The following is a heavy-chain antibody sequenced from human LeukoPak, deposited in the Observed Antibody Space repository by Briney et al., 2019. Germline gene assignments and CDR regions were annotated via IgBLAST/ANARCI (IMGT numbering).Heavy chain of an antibody. CDR3: ARVGYYASGPFSYFDY. V-gene: IGHV3-74*01. Sequence: GGSLRLSCATSGFDFSTFWMHWVRQAPGKGLVWVARINSDGNIISYADSVKGRFTISRDNAKNTLYLQMSSLRAEDTAVYYCARVGYYASGPFSYFDYWGQGTLVTVSS. CDR2: INSDGNII. J-gene: IGHJ4*02. D-gene: IGHD3-10*01. CDR1: GFDFSTFW.